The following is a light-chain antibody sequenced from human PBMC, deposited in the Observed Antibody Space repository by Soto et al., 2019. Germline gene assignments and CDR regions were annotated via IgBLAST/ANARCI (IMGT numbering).Light chain of an antibody. CDR3: QQLFDSPIT. CDR1: QVISTS. V-gene: IGKV1-9*01. Sequence: DIQLTQSPSLLSASIGESVTITCRASQVISTSLAWYQVKPGKAPKLLIYAASTLESGVPSRFSATVSGTEFSLTITSLQPEDFATYYCQQLFDSPITFGQGTRLEI. CDR2: AAS. J-gene: IGKJ5*01.